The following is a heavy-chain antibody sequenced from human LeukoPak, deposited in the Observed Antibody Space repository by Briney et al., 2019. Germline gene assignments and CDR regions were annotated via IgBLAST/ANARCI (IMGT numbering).Heavy chain of an antibody. CDR3: ASAVPMTTVTLNWFDP. J-gene: IGHJ5*02. D-gene: IGHD4-17*01. CDR2: IYYSGST. Sequence: PSETLSLTCTVSGGSISSYYWSWIRQPPGKGLEWIGYIYYSGSTNYNPSLKSRVTISVDTSKNQFSLKLSSVTAADTAVYYCASAVPMTTVTLNWFDPWGQGTLVTVSS. V-gene: IGHV4-59*01. CDR1: GGSISSYY.